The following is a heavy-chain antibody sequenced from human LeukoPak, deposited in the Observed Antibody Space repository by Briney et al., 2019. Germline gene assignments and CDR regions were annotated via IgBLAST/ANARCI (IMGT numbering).Heavy chain of an antibody. V-gene: IGHV5-51*01. CDR1: GYSFTSYW. D-gene: IGHD3-10*01. CDR2: IYPGDSDT. CDR3: ARLKTRGNIAVGELDY. J-gene: IGHJ4*02. Sequence: GESLKISSKGSGYSFTSYWIGWVRQLPGRVLEWMGIIYPGDSDTRYSTSFQSQVTTSADKSISTAYLQWSSLKASDTAMYYCARLKTRGNIAVGELDYWGQGTLVTVSS.